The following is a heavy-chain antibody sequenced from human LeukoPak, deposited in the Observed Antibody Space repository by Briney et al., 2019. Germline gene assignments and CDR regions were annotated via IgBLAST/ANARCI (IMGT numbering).Heavy chain of an antibody. J-gene: IGHJ4*02. CDR1: GFSFSTYW. CDR2: MKQDGSEK. CDR3: ARDRRDGYNVLDY. Sequence: SGGSLRLSGAASGFSFSTYWMTWVRQAPGKGLEWVANMKQDGSEKYYVDSVKGRFTISRDNAKNSLYLEMNSLRAEDTAMYYCARDRRDGYNVLDYWGQGTLVTVSS. D-gene: IGHD5-24*01. V-gene: IGHV3-7*01.